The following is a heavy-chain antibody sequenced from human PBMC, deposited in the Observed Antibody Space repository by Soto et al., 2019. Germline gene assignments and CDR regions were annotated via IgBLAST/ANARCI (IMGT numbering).Heavy chain of an antibody. V-gene: IGHV3-30*18. J-gene: IGHJ4*02. CDR1: GFTFSAFG. D-gene: IGHD3-3*01. CDR2: ISNDGNSE. Sequence: QVQLVESGGGVVQPGRSLRLSCAASGFTFSAFGMHWVRQAPGKGLEWVAVISNDGNSENYADYVKGRFTISRDNSKNPFYMQMNRLSGEDTAVYYCAKTITTVGVSSTGRGALLDNWGQGILVSVSS. CDR3: AKTITTVGVSSTGRGALLDN.